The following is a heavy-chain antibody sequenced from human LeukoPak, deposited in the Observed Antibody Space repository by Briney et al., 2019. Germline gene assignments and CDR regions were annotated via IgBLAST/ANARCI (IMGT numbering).Heavy chain of an antibody. Sequence: ASVKVSCKASRYTLTGYYKHWVRPAPGQGLEWMGWLNPESGDTNYAQKFPGRVSMNRETSLSTAYMELGRHRSDGTGVYDCARGVAEPYQQGNWFDPWGQGTLVTVSS. J-gene: IGHJ5*02. CDR2: LNPESGDT. D-gene: IGHD6-13*01. CDR1: RYTLTGYY. CDR3: ARGVAEPYQQGNWFDP. V-gene: IGHV1-2*02.